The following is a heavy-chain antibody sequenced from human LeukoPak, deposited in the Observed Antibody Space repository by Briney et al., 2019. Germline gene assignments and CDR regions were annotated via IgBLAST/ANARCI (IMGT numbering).Heavy chain of an antibody. Sequence: SETLSLTCTVSDGSITNYDWSWVRQPPGKGLEFIGHVHYSRTANYNPSLRSRVTISIDTSKKHFFLKLKSVTAADTAVYYRARGYGDFRVEGRYFHSWGQGTLVTVSS. D-gene: IGHD4-17*01. CDR1: DGSITNYD. CDR3: ARGYGDFRVEGRYFHS. CDR2: VHYSRTA. V-gene: IGHV4-59*01. J-gene: IGHJ4*02.